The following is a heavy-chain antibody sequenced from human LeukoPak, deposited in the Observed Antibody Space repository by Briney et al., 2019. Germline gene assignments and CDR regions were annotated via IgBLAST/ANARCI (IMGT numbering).Heavy chain of an antibody. CDR3: ARDPAAAETNYYMDV. CDR2: ISSSSSYI. D-gene: IGHD6-13*01. V-gene: IGHV3-21*01. J-gene: IGHJ6*03. CDR1: GFTFSSYS. Sequence: PGGSLSLSCAASGFTFSSYSMNWVRQAPGKGLEWVSSISSSSSYIYYADSVKGRFTISRDNAKNSLYLQMNSLRAEDTAVYYCARDPAAAETNYYMDVWGKGITVTVSS.